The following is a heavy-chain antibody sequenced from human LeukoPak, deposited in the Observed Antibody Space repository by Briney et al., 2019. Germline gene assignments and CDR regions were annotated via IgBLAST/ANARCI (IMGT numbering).Heavy chain of an antibody. CDR2: IIPIFGTA. D-gene: IGHD3-22*01. V-gene: IGHV1-69*05. CDR1: GGTFSSYA. CDR3: ARGPYYYDSSGYYDY. J-gene: IGHJ4*02. Sequence: SVKVSCKASGGTFSSYAISWVRQAPGHGLEWMGGIIPIFGTANYAQKFQGRVTITTDESTSTAYIELSSLRSEDTAVYYCARGPYYYDSSGYYDYWGQGTLVTVSS.